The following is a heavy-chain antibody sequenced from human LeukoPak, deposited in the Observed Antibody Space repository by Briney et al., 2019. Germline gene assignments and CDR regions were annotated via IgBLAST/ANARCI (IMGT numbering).Heavy chain of an antibody. V-gene: IGHV4-59*12. CDR1: GGSISSYY. Sequence: SETLSLTCTVSGGSISSYYWSWIRQPPGKGLEWIGYIYYSGSTYYNPSLKSRVTISVDTSKNQFSLKLSSVTAADTAVYYCARDIIHDILTGWGWWGQGTLVTVSS. J-gene: IGHJ4*02. CDR3: ARDIIHDILTGWGW. CDR2: IYYSGST. D-gene: IGHD3-9*01.